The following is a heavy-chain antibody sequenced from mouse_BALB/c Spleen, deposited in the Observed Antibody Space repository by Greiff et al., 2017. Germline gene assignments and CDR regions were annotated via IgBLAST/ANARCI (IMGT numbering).Heavy chain of an antibody. CDR3: AGGYDYWYFDV. D-gene: IGHD2-2*01. J-gene: IGHJ1*01. CDR1: GYTFTSYW. Sequence: QVQLQQSGAELARPGASVKLSCKASGYTFTSYWMQWVKQRPGQGLEWIGAIYPGDGDTRYTQKFKGKATLTADKSSSTAYMQLSSLASEDSAVYYCAGGYDYWYFDVWGAGTTVTVSS. V-gene: IGHV1-87*01. CDR2: IYPGDGDT.